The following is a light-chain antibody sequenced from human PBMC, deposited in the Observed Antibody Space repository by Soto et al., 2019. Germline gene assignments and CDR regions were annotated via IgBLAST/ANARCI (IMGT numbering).Light chain of an antibody. V-gene: IGKV1-5*03. CDR2: KAS. Sequence: DIPMTQSPSTLSASVGDRVTITCRASQTINSWLAWYQQKPGKAPKLLIYKASTLESGVPSRFSGSGSGTEFTLTISSLQPDDFATYYCQQHNDYPLTFGGGTKVEIK. J-gene: IGKJ4*01. CDR3: QQHNDYPLT. CDR1: QTINSW.